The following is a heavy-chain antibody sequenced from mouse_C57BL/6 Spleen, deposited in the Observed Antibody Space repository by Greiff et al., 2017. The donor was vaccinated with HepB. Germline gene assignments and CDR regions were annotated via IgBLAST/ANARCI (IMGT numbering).Heavy chain of an antibody. J-gene: IGHJ3*01. CDR2: IDPSDSYT. CDR1: GYTFTSYW. CDR3: ARSGNYSNYVAWFAY. Sequence: VQLQQPGAELVKPGASVKLSCKASGYTFTSYWMQWVKQRPGQGLEWIGEIDPSDSYTNYNQKFKGKATLTVDTSSSTAYMQLSSLTSEDSAVYYCARSGNYSNYVAWFAYWGQGTLGTVSA. D-gene: IGHD2-5*01. V-gene: IGHV1-50*01.